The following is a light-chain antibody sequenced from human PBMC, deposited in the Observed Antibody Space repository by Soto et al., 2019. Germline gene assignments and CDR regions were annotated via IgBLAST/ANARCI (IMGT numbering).Light chain of an antibody. J-gene: IGLJ1*01. Sequence: QSVLTQPASVSGSPGQSITISCTGTSSDVGAYDYVSWYQQHSDKAPKLMIYEVSNRPSGVSNRVSGSNSVNTSTLPISGLQAEDEADYYCSSYTNSSTRVFGTGTKVTVL. CDR1: SSDVGAYDY. CDR3: SSYTNSSTRV. CDR2: EVS. V-gene: IGLV2-14*03.